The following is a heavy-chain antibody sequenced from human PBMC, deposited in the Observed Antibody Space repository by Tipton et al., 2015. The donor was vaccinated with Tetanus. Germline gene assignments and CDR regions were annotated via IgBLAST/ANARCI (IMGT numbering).Heavy chain of an antibody. CDR1: GGSMNSYY. V-gene: IGHV4-59*01. J-gene: IGHJ6*02. CDR2: IYYTGST. CDR3: ARLTGHSMDVVDYYYFGMDV. Sequence: LRLSCTVSGGSMNSYYWSWTRQPPGKGLEWIGYIYYTGSTNYNPSLKSGVTISLDTSKNQFSLKLTSVSAADTAVYYCARLTGHSMDVVDYYYFGMDVWGQGTKVTVSS. D-gene: IGHD2-21*01.